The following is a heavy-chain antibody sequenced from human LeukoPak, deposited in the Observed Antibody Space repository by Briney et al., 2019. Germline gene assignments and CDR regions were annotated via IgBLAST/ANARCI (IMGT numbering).Heavy chain of an antibody. Sequence: GGSLRLSCAASGFTFSSYWMSWVRQAPGKWREWVANIKQDGSEKYYVDSVKGRFTISRDNAKNSLYLQMNSLRAEDTAVYYCARDLDSGAAAHRGGFDYWGQGTLVTVSS. D-gene: IGHD6-13*01. V-gene: IGHV3-7*01. J-gene: IGHJ4*02. CDR1: GFTFSSYW. CDR2: IKQDGSEK. CDR3: ARDLDSGAAAHRGGFDY.